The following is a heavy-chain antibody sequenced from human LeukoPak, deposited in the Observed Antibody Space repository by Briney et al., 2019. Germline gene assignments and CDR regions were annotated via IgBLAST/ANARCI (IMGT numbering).Heavy chain of an antibody. J-gene: IGHJ3*02. Sequence: PGGSLRPSCAPSGFTFSVYSMNWVRQAPGKGLEWVSSIRSRRTHIYYVDSLKGRLTISRDNAKHSLYLQMNSLRTEDTAVNYCARADYAVKYDGFDTWGQGTVVTVSS. V-gene: IGHV3-21*01. CDR2: IRSRRTHI. CDR1: GFTFSVYS. CDR3: ARADYAVKYDGFDT. D-gene: IGHD4-23*01.